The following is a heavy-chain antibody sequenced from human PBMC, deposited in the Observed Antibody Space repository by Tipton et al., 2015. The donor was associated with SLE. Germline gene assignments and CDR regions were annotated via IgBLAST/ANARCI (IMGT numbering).Heavy chain of an antibody. D-gene: IGHD1-26*01. Sequence: SLRLSCAASGFTFSSYAMHWVRQAPVKGLEWVAVISYDGSNKYYADSVKGRFTISRDNSKNTLYLQINSLRAEDTAVYYCANAPMDVWGQGTTVTVSS. CDR3: ANAPMDV. J-gene: IGHJ6*02. CDR1: GFTFSSYA. V-gene: IGHV3-30*18. CDR2: ISYDGSNK.